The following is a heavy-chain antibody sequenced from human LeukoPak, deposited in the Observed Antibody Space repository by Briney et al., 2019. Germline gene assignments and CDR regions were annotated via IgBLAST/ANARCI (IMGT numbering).Heavy chain of an antibody. CDR3: ARVKANYDSSGYYPWYFDY. D-gene: IGHD3-22*01. CDR1: GFTFDDYG. J-gene: IGHJ4*02. CDR2: INWNGGST. Sequence: GESLRLSCAASGFTFDDYGMSWVRQAPGKGLEWVSGINWNGGSTGYADSVKGRFTISRDNAKNSLYLQMNGLRAEDTALYYCARVKANYDSSGYYPWYFDYWGQGTLVTVSS. V-gene: IGHV3-20*04.